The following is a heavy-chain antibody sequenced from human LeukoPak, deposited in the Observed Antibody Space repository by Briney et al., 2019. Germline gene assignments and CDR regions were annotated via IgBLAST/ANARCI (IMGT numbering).Heavy chain of an antibody. CDR3: ARGATVTMGRVGYYYYYMDV. V-gene: IGHV4-38-2*02. J-gene: IGHJ6*03. D-gene: IGHD4-17*01. CDR2: IYHSGST. CDR1: GYSISSGYY. Sequence: SETLSLTCTVSGYSISSGYYWGWIRQPPGKGLEWIGSIYHSGSTYYNPSLKSRVTISVDTSKNQFSLKLSSVTAADTAVYYCARGATVTMGRVGYYYYYMDVWGKGTTVTISS.